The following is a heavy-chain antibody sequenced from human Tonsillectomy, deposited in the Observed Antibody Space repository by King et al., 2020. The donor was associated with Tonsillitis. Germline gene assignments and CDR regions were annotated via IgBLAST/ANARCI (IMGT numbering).Heavy chain of an antibody. V-gene: IGHV3-21*06. CDR1: GFIFSTYS. D-gene: IGHD2-15*01. CDR3: ARDLNSACSGGSCFSYWFFDL. CDR2: ISTSSSYI. Sequence: VQLVESGGGLVKPGGSLRLSCAASGFIFSTYSMNWVRQAPGKGLEWVSSISTSSSYIYYADSVKGRFTISRDNAKNSLYLQMNSLRAEDTAVYYCARDLNSACSGGSCFSYWFFDLWGRGTLVTVSS. J-gene: IGHJ2*01.